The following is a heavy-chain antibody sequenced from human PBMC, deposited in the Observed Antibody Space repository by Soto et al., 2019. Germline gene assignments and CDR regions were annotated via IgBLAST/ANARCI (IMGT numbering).Heavy chain of an antibody. Sequence: SLRLSCAASGFTFSSYAMSWVRQAPGKGLEWVPAISGSGGSTYYADSVKGRFTISRDNSKNTLYLQMNSLRAEDTAVYYCAKHPGRSYGFVAFDYWGQGTLVTVSS. J-gene: IGHJ4*02. D-gene: IGHD5-18*01. CDR1: GFTFSSYA. V-gene: IGHV3-23*01. CDR3: AKHPGRSYGFVAFDY. CDR2: ISGSGGST.